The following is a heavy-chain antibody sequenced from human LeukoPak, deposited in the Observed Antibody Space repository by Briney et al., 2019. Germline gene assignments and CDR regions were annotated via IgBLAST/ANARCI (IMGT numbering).Heavy chain of an antibody. D-gene: IGHD3-9*01. Sequence: SETLSLTCTVSGGSISSYYWSWIRQPPGKGLEWIGYIYYSGSTYYNPSLKSRVTISVDTSKNQFSLKLSSVTAADTAVYYCARATVLRYFDWLSLPCYYFDYWGQGTLVTVSS. J-gene: IGHJ4*02. V-gene: IGHV4-59*06. CDR1: GGSISSYY. CDR2: IYYSGST. CDR3: ARATVLRYFDWLSLPCYYFDY.